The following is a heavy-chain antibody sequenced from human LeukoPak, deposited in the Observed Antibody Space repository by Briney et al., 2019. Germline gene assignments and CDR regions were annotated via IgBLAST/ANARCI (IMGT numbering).Heavy chain of an antibody. Sequence: GGSLRLSCAASGFTFSSYWMSWVRQAPGKGLEWVANIKQDGSEKYYVDSVKGRFTISRDNAKNSLYLQMNSLRAEDTAVYYCAREQYGSGSYYNRYYYYYMDVWGKGTTVTISS. CDR2: IKQDGSEK. V-gene: IGHV3-7*01. J-gene: IGHJ6*03. CDR3: AREQYGSGSYYNRYYYYYMDV. D-gene: IGHD3-10*01. CDR1: GFTFSSYW.